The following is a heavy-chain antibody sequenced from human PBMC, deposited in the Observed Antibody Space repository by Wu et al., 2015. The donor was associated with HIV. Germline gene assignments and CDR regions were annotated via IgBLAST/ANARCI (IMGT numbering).Heavy chain of an antibody. J-gene: IGHJ4*02. V-gene: IGHV1-69*15. CDR3: ARSSFAGSSDTWYSFDK. CDR1: GGTFSSYS. Sequence: QVQLAQSGAEVKKPGSSVRVSCKASGGTFSSYSFNWVRQAPGQGLEWMGRIIPISGTADYAQKFQGRVTITADESARTTYMELSSLRSEDTAVYFCARSSFAGSSDTWYSFDKWGQGTLVTVSS. CDR2: IIPISGTA. D-gene: IGHD6-13*01.